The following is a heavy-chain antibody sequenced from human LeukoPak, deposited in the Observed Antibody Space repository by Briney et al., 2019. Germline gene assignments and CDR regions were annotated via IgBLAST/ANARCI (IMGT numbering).Heavy chain of an antibody. Sequence: GGSLRLSCGASGFIFSKYGMHWVRQAPGKGLEWVAFIRYDGSNKYYADSVKGRFTISRDNSKNTLYLQMNSLRAEDTAVYYCAKDSFGLNNWFDPWGQGTLVTVSS. CDR1: GFIFSKYG. V-gene: IGHV3-30*02. CDR2: IRYDGSNK. J-gene: IGHJ5*02. D-gene: IGHD3-10*01. CDR3: AKDSFGLNNWFDP.